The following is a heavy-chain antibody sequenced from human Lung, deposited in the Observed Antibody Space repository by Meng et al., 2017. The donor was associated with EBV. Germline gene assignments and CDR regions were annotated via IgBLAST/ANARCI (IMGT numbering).Heavy chain of an antibody. V-gene: IGHV3-23*01. J-gene: IGHJ4*02. CDR3: AKEEVRGDGGY. CDR1: GFTFSNFA. Sequence: EVQVLTSGGGLPQPGGSVRPSCAASGFTFSNFAMSWVRQSPGKGLEWVSAISGSGGFTYYADSVKGLFTISRDNSKNTLYLQMNSLRAEDTAVYYCAKEEVRGDGGYWGQGTMVTVSS. CDR2: ISGSGGFT. D-gene: IGHD4-17*01.